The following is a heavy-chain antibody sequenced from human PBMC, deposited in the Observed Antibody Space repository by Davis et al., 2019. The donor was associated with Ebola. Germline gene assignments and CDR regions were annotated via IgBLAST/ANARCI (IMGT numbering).Heavy chain of an antibody. CDR2: ISQSGST. D-gene: IGHD2-15*01. Sequence: SQTLSPTRAVSADSISSSNWWCWVRLPPGKGLEWIGAISQSGSTNYNPSLKTRVTISVDKPKNQFSLKLSSVTAADTAVYYCARECSDGVHWWFDPWGQGTLVTGSS. J-gene: IGHJ5*02. V-gene: IGHV4-4*02. CDR3: ARECSDGVHWWFDP. CDR1: ADSISSSNW.